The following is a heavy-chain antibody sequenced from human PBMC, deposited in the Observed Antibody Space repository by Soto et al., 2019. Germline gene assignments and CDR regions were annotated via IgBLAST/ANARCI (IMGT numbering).Heavy chain of an antibody. CDR1: GFTLSMYS. J-gene: IGHJ6*02. V-gene: IGHV3-7*03. CDR2: IPQEGSDG. CDR3: ARDQLILPAHDFFYGSDV. D-gene: IGHD2-21*02. Sequence: DVQLVESGGGLVQPGESLRLSCAVSGFTLSMYSMTWVRQAPGKGLEWVAKIPQEGSDGHYVDSVKGRFTISRDNAKNSVYLQMNSLRAEDTAVYYCARDQLILPAHDFFYGSDVWGQGAKVTVSS.